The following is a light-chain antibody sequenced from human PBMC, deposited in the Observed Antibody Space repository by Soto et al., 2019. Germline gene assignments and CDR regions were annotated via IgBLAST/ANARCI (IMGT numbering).Light chain of an antibody. J-gene: IGLJ2*01. CDR1: SSNIGAGYD. V-gene: IGLV1-40*01. Sequence: SVLTQPPSVSGAPGQRVTISCTGSSSNIGAGYDVHWYQQLPGTAPKLLIYGNSNRPSGVPDRFSGSKSGTSASLAITGLQAEDEADYYCQSYDSNPSVVFGGGTKLTVL. CDR3: QSYDSNPSVV. CDR2: GNS.